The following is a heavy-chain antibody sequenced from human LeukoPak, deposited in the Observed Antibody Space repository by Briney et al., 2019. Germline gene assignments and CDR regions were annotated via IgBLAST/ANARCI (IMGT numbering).Heavy chain of an antibody. CDR1: GYTFTSYD. CDR2: MNPNSGNT. CDR3: ARALKQSRLGRRQQLVHGSYYYYMDV. D-gene: IGHD6-13*01. J-gene: IGHJ6*03. Sequence: ASVKVSCKASGYTFTSYDINWVRQATGQGLEWMGWMNPNSGNTGYAQKFQGRVTMTRNTSISTAYMELSSLRSEDTAVCYCARALKQSRLGRRQQLVHGSYYYYMDVWGKGTTVTISS. V-gene: IGHV1-8*01.